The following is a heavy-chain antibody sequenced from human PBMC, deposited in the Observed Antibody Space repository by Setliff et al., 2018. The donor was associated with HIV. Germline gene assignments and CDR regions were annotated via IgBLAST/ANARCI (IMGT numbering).Heavy chain of an antibody. J-gene: IGHJ5*02. CDR1: GESFSDYY. D-gene: IGHD3-16*01. CDR3: ARGTKVVWGRWFDP. V-gene: IGHV4-34*01. CDR2: LNDSGSA. Sequence: SETLSLTCGVYGESFSDYYWSWIRQPPRKRLEWIGELNDSGSANYNPSLKSRVTLSVNTSKNQFSLRLTSVTAADTAVYYCARGTKVVWGRWFDPWGQGTLVTVSS.